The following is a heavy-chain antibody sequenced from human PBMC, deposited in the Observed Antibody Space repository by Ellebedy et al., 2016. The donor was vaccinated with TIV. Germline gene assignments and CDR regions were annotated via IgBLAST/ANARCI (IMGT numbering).Heavy chain of an antibody. Sequence: SETLSLTCTVSGGSISSYYWSWIRQPPGKGLEWIGYIYYSGSTNYNPSLKSRVTISVDTSKNQFSLKLSSVTAADTAVYYCARASYGDYIVTASWYNWFDPWGRGTLVTVSS. CDR2: IYYSGST. J-gene: IGHJ5*02. V-gene: IGHV4-59*12. CDR1: GGSISSYY. CDR3: ARASYGDYIVTASWYNWFDP. D-gene: IGHD4-17*01.